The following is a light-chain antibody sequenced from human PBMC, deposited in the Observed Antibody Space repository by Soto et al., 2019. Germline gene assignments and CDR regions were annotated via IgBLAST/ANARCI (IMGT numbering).Light chain of an antibody. Sequence: EIVMTQSPATLSVSPGERATLSCRASRSVSSNLAWYQQKPGQAPRLLIYDASTRATGIPARFSGSGSGTEFTLTISSLQSEDFAVYYCQQYNNWPPAYTFGQGTKLEIK. J-gene: IGKJ2*01. V-gene: IGKV3D-15*01. CDR2: DAS. CDR3: QQYNNWPPAYT. CDR1: RSVSSN.